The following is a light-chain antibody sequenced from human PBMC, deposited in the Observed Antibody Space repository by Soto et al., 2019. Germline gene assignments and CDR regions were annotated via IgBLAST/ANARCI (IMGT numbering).Light chain of an antibody. Sequence: ENVLTQSPGTLSLSPGERATLSCRASQSINGNYLAWYQQKPGQAPRLLIYGASNRATGVPDRFTGSGSGTDFTLTISRLEPEDFAVFYCQQYGGLHYTFGQGTKLEIK. J-gene: IGKJ2*01. CDR3: QQYGGLHYT. V-gene: IGKV3-20*01. CDR1: QSINGNY. CDR2: GAS.